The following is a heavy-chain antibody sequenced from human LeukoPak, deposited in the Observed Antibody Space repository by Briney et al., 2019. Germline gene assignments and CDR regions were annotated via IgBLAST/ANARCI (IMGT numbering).Heavy chain of an antibody. J-gene: IGHJ4*02. Sequence: PSETLSLTCSVSGGSISSYYWSWIRQPPGKGLEWIGYIFYSGRTSYNPSLKSRVTISVDTSKNHFPLTLSSVTAADTAVYYCARGQKYIYGYTVTELGSRYFDYWGQGTLVTVSS. CDR3: ARGQKYIYGYTVTELGSRYFDY. D-gene: IGHD5-18*01. CDR1: GGSISSYY. CDR2: IFYSGRT. V-gene: IGHV4-59*01.